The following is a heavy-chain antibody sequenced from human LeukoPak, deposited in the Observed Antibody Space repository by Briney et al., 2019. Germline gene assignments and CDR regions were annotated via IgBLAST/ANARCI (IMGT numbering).Heavy chain of an antibody. J-gene: IGHJ6*03. CDR2: INHSGST. V-gene: IGHV4-34*01. D-gene: IGHD6-13*01. CDR3: ARGRGIAAVASYYYYMDV. CDR1: GGSFSGYY. Sequence: SETLSLTCAVYGGSFSGYYWSWIRQPPGKGLGWIGEINHSGSTNYNPSLKSRVTISVDTSKNQFSLKLSSVTAADTAVYYCARGRGIAAVASYYYYMDVWGKGTTVTVSS.